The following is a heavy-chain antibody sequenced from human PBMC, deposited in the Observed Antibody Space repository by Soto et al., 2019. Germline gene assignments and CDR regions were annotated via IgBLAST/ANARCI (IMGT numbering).Heavy chain of an antibody. CDR3: ARCYCSSTSCYSDYYYYGMDV. J-gene: IGHJ6*02. D-gene: IGHD2-2*02. V-gene: IGHV5-51*01. Sequence: PGESLKISCKGSGYSFTSYWIGWVRQMPGKGLEWMGIIYPGDSDTRYSPSFQGQVTISADKSISTAYLQWSSLKASDTAMYYCARCYCSSTSCYSDYYYYGMDVWGQGTTVTVSS. CDR2: IYPGDSDT. CDR1: GYSFTSYW.